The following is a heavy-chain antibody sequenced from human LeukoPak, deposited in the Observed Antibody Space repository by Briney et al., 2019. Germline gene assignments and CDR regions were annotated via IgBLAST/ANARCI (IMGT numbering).Heavy chain of an antibody. CDR2: IWYDGSNK. Sequence: QPGGSLRLSCAASGFTFSSYGMHWVRQAPGKGLEWVAVIWYDGSNKYYADSVKGRFTISRDNSKNTLYLQMNSLRAEDTAVYYCARSPDYGGNSAEDYWGQGTLVTVSS. J-gene: IGHJ4*02. V-gene: IGHV3-33*01. CDR1: GFTFSSYG. CDR3: ARSPDYGGNSAEDY. D-gene: IGHD4-17*01.